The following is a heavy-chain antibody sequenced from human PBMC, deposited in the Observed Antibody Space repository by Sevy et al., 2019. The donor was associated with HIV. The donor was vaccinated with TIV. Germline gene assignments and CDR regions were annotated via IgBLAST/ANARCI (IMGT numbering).Heavy chain of an antibody. D-gene: IGHD6-13*01. CDR1: GGSISSGSYY. CDR2: IYTSGST. V-gene: IGHV4-61*02. Sequence: SETLSLTCTVSGGSISSGSYYWSWIRQPAGKGLEWIGRIYTSGSTNYNPSLKSRVTMSVDTSKNQFSLKLSSVTAADTAVYYCAREGPVNSSSWTSGPRYYYYYGMDVWGQGTTVTVSS. J-gene: IGHJ6*02. CDR3: AREGPVNSSSWTSGPRYYYYYGMDV.